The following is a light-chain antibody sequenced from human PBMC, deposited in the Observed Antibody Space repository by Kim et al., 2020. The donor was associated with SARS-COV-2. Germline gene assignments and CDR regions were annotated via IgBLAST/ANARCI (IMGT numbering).Light chain of an antibody. CDR1: SVDSNNG. CDR3: QTWGAGIWV. V-gene: IGLV4-69*01. J-gene: IGLJ3*02. Sequence: ASVQLNCTMSSVDSNNGISWHQQQPGKGHRHLMKVNSDGSHSKGDGIPDRFSGSSSGAERYLTVSSLQSEDEADYYCQTWGAGIWVFGGGTRLTVL. CDR2: VNSDGSH.